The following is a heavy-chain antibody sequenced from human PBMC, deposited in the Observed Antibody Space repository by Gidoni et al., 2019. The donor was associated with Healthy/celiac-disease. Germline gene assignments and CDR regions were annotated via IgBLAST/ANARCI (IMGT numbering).Heavy chain of an antibody. Sequence: EVQLLESGGVLVQPGGSLRLSCAASGFTFSSYAMSVVRQAPGKGLAWVSAIRGRGGSTYYVDSVKGRFTIYRDNSKNTLYLQMNSLRAEDTAVYYCAKPIYPPYDAFDIWGQGTMVTVSS. CDR1: GFTFSSYA. CDR3: AKPIYPPYDAFDI. J-gene: IGHJ3*02. D-gene: IGHD2-2*02. CDR2: IRGRGGST. V-gene: IGHV3-23*01.